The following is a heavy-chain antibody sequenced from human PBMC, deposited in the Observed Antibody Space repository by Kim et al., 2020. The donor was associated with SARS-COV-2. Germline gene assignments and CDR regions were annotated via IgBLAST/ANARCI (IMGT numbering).Heavy chain of an antibody. D-gene: IGHD6-19*01. Sequence: SLKSRVTISVDTSKNQFSLKLSAVTAADTAVYYWARGRSSGWLGYWYFDLWGRGTLVTVSS. CDR3: ARGRSSGWLGYWYFDL. V-gene: IGHV4-34*01. J-gene: IGHJ2*01.